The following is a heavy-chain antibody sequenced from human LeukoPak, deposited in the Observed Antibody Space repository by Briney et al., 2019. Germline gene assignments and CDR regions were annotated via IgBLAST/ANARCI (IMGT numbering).Heavy chain of an antibody. CDR1: GFTFSSYA. CDR2: ISYDGSNK. J-gene: IGHJ6*02. D-gene: IGHD2-2*01. V-gene: IGHV3-30-3*01. CDR3: AKDRGGIVVVPAAEPTPMDV. Sequence: PGGSLRLSCAASGFTFSSYAMHWVRQAPGKGLEWVAVISYDGSNKYYADSVKGRFTISRDNSRNTLYLQMNSLRAEDTAVYYCAKDRGGIVVVPAAEPTPMDVWGQGTTVTVSS.